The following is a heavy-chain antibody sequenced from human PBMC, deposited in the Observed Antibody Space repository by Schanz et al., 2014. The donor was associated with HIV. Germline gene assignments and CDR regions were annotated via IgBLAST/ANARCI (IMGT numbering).Heavy chain of an antibody. D-gene: IGHD6-19*01. Sequence: QVQLVESGGGVVQPGRSLRLSCAASGFTFSSYGMHWVRQAPGKGLEWVPVIWNDGSNKYYADSVKGRFTISRDNSKNTLYLQMNSLRAEDTAVYYCARDRSLGYNSGSIPFDYWGQGTLVTVSS. CDR1: GFTFSSYG. J-gene: IGHJ4*02. V-gene: IGHV3-33*01. CDR3: ARDRSLGYNSGSIPFDY. CDR2: IWNDGSNK.